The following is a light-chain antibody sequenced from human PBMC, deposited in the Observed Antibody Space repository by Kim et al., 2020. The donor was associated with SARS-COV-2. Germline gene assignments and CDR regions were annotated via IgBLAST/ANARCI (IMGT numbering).Light chain of an antibody. CDR1: SLRNYY. V-gene: IGLV3-19*01. CDR2: RKS. Sequence: AVGQTVRITCQGDSLRNYYASWYRQKPGQAPVLVIYRKSDRPSGIPDRFSGSSSGNTASLTITGAQAEDEADYYCNSRDSSGNHYVFGTGTKVTVL. J-gene: IGLJ1*01. CDR3: NSRDSSGNHYV.